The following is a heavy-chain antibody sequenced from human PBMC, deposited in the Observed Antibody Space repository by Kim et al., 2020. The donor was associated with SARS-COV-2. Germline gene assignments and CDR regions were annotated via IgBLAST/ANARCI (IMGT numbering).Heavy chain of an antibody. V-gene: IGHV3-33*01. D-gene: IGHD3-10*01. J-gene: IGHJ6*02. CDR2: IWYDGSNK. CDR3: ARETITMVRGVILPRGMDV. Sequence: GGSLRLSCAASGFTFSSYGMHWVRQAPGKGLEWVAVIWYDGSNKYYADSVKGRFTISRDNSKNTLYLQMNSLRAEDTAVYYCARETITMVRGVILPRGMDVWGQGTTVTVSS. CDR1: GFTFSSYG.